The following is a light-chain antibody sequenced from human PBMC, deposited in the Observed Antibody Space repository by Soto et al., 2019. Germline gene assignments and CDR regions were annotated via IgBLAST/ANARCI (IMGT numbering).Light chain of an antibody. Sequence: EIVMTQSPANLSVSPGERATLSCRASQSVSSDLAWYHQKHGQAPRXLIYGASTRATGIPARFSGSGSGTELTITISSLQPEDGETYDCQKYNSAPQTFGQGTKVDIK. V-gene: IGKV3-15*01. CDR3: QKYNSAPQT. CDR1: QSVSSD. J-gene: IGKJ1*01. CDR2: GAS.